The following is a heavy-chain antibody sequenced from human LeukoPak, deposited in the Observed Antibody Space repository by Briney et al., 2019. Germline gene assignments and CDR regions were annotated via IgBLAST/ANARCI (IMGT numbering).Heavy chain of an antibody. V-gene: IGHV3-30*04. CDR3: ARDDGYYFDY. CDR2: ISYDGSNK. Sequence: PGRSLRLSCAASGFTFSSYAMHWVRQAPGKGLEWVAVISYDGSNKYYADSVKGRFTISRDNSKNTLYLQMNSLRAEDTAVYYCARDDGYYFDYWGQGTLVTVSS. CDR1: GFTFSSYA. D-gene: IGHD2-2*03. J-gene: IGHJ4*02.